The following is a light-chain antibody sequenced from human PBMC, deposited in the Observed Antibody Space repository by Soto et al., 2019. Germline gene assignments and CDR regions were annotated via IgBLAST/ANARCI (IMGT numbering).Light chain of an antibody. V-gene: IGKV1-5*01. J-gene: IGKJ4*01. CDR2: DVS. Sequence: DIQMTQSPSILSASVGDSVTITCRASQSISIWLAWYQQKPGKAPKLLTFDVSTLESGVPSRFSGSRSGTEFTLTISSLQPDDFATYFCQQYHSYSPLTFGGGTKVDIK. CDR1: QSISIW. CDR3: QQYHSYSPLT.